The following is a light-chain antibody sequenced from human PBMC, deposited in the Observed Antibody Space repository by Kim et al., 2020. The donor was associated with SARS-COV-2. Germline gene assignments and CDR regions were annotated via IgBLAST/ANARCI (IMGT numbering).Light chain of an antibody. CDR2: KAS. V-gene: IGKV1-5*03. J-gene: IGKJ2*01. Sequence: DIQMTQSPSTLSASVGDRVTVTCRASQSIRSWLAWYQQKPGKAPKLLIFKASSLESGVPSRFSGSGYGTEFTLTISSLQPDDSATYYCQQYNSYSHTFGQGTKLEIK. CDR3: QQYNSYSHT. CDR1: QSIRSW.